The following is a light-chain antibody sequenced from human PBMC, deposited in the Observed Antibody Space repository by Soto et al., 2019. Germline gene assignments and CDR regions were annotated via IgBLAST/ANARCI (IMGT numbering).Light chain of an antibody. V-gene: IGKV3-15*01. CDR3: QQYNNRPIT. J-gene: IGKJ5*01. CDR2: DAS. Sequence: EIVMTQSPATLSVSPGERATLSCRASQSISSNLAWYQQKPGQARRLLIYDASTRATGIPARFSGGGSGTEYTLTISSLQSEDVAVYCCQQYNNRPITFGQGTRLEIK. CDR1: QSISSN.